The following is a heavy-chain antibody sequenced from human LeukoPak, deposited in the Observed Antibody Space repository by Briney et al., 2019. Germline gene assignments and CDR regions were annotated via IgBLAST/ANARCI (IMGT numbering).Heavy chain of an antibody. CDR1: GGTFSSYA. Sequence: SVKVSCRASGGTFSSYAISWVRQAPGQGLEWMGGIIPILGTANYAQKFQGRVTITTDESTTRAYMELTMLRSKDTAVFYCATPPPHTRLRIAAAGPPGDYYYYMDVWGKGTTVTVSS. J-gene: IGHJ6*03. CDR2: IIPILGTA. D-gene: IGHD6-13*01. V-gene: IGHV1-69*05. CDR3: ATPPPHTRLRIAAAGPPGDYYYYMDV.